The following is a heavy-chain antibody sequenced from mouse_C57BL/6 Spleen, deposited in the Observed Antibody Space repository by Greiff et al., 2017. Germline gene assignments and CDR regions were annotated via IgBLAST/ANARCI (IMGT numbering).Heavy chain of an antibody. D-gene: IGHD1-1*01. CDR3: ARTDYGSSLFDV. V-gene: IGHV1-61*01. CDR1: GYTFTSYW. CDR2: IYPSDSDT. J-gene: IGHJ1*03. Sequence: VQLQQPGAALVRPGSSVQLSCKASGYTFTSYWMDWVKQRPGQGLEWICNIYPSDSDTHSNQTFTDQATLTIDQSSSTASMQLSSLTSEDSAVYYCARTDYGSSLFDVWGTGTTVTVSS.